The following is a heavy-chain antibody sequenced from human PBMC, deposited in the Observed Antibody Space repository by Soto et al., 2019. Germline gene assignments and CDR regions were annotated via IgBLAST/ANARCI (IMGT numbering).Heavy chain of an antibody. Sequence: PGGSLRLSCAASGFIFRSYSMAWVRQAPGKGLEWLSYITSSSAYIYYADSVRGRFTISRDNAQNSVYLHVNNLRAEDTAVYYCTRDIPRTSFESWGQGSLVTVSS. V-gene: IGHV3-21*06. CDR2: ITSSSAYI. CDR1: GFIFRSYS. J-gene: IGHJ4*02. CDR3: TRDIPRTSFES. D-gene: IGHD2-21*01.